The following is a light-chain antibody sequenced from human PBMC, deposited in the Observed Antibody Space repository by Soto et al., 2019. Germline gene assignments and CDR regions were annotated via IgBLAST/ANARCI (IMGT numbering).Light chain of an antibody. CDR1: QTFTSGF. J-gene: IGKJ1*01. Sequence: EIVLTQSPGTLSLSPGERATLSCRASQTFTSGFLAWYQQKPGQAPRLLIYGASSRATGIPDRFSGNGSGTDFTLTISRLEPEDFAVYYCQQYDSSPRTFGQGTKVEIK. CDR3: QQYDSSPRT. V-gene: IGKV3-20*01. CDR2: GAS.